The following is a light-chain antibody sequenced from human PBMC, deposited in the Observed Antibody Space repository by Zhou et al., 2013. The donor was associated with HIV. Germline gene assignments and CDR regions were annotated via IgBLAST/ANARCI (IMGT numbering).Light chain of an antibody. CDR1: QSISNY. V-gene: IGKV1-33*01. CDR3: QQYNELPLT. CDR2: AAS. Sequence: DIQMTQTPLTLSASVGDRVTITCRASQSISNYLNWYQQKPGKVPRLLIYAASSLQSGVPSRFRGSGSGTSFIFTITSLQPEDTGTYFCQQYNELPLTFGGGTTLEIK. J-gene: IGKJ4*01.